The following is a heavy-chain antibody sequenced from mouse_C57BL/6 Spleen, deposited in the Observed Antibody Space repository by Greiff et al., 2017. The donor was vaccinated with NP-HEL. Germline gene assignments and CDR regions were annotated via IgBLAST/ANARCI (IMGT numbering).Heavy chain of an antibody. CDR1: GYAFSSYW. CDR3: ARALGYYGAWFAY. D-gene: IGHD1-1*01. J-gene: IGHJ3*01. V-gene: IGHV1-80*01. Sequence: QVQLKQSGAELVKPGASVKISCKASGYAFSSYWMNWVKQRPGKGLECIGQIYPGDGDTNYNGKFKGKATLTADKSSSTAYMQLSSLTSEDSAVYFCARALGYYGAWFAYWGQGTLVTVSA. CDR2: IYPGDGDT.